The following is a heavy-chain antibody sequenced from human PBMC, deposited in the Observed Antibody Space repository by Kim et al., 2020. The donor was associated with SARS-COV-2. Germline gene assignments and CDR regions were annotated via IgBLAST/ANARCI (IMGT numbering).Heavy chain of an antibody. CDR3: VRSGSYYNFPLYYFDY. Sequence: PSLKSRVTISVATSKNQFSLKLSSVTAADTAVYYCVRSGSYYNFPLYYFDYWGQGTLVTVSS. D-gene: IGHD3-10*01. V-gene: IGHV4-59*01. J-gene: IGHJ4*02.